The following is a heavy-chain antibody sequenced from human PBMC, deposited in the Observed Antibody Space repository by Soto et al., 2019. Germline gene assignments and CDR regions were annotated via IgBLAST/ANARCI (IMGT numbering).Heavy chain of an antibody. D-gene: IGHD2-15*01. Sequence: VHLQESGPGLVKPSGTVSLTCVVSGGSIRSTNWWAWVRQTPGKGLEWIGEVYHNGTSNYNPSLKGRATISVDTSKDQVSLRLNSVIDADTAVYYCVRDLDRYCSVTSCHAMDVWGQGTPVTVSS. J-gene: IGHJ6*02. CDR3: VRDLDRYCSVTSCHAMDV. CDR1: GGSIRSTNW. CDR2: VYHNGTS. V-gene: IGHV4-4*02.